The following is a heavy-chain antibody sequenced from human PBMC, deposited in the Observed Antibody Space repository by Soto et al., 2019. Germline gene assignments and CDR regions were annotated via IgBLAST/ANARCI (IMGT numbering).Heavy chain of an antibody. CDR1: SGSISSSNW. V-gene: IGHV4-4*02. D-gene: IGHD4-17*01. J-gene: IGHJ2*01. CDR3: ARDWAPDDGDYGYFDL. CDR2: IYHSGST. Sequence: QVQLQESGPGLVKPSGTLSLTCAVSSGSISSSNWWSWVRQPPGKGLEWIGEIYHSGSTNYNPSLKSRVNISVDKSKNQFSLKLSSVTAADTAVYYCARDWAPDDGDYGYFDLWGRGTLVTVSS.